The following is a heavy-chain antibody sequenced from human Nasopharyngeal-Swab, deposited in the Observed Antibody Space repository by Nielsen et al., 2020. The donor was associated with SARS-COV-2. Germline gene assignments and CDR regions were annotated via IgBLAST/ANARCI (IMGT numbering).Heavy chain of an antibody. D-gene: IGHD5-18*01. CDR3: ARIRGTRVYTAMVIYYYYMDV. Sequence: ASVKVSCKASGYTFTSYGISWVRQAPGQGLEWMGWISAYNGNTNYAQKLQGRVTMTTDTSTSTAYMELRSLRSDDTAVYYCARIRGTRVYTAMVIYYYYMDVGGKGTTFTVSS. V-gene: IGHV1-18*04. CDR1: GYTFTSYG. CDR2: ISAYNGNT. J-gene: IGHJ6*03.